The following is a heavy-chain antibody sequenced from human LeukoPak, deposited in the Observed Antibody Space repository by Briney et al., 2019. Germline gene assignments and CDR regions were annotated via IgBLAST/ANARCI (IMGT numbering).Heavy chain of an antibody. J-gene: IGHJ4*02. CDR1: GLPIADFA. Sequence: GGSLRLSCVASGLPIADFAMHWVRQAPGKGLEWVSLISGDGVSTFYADSVKGRFSISRDNSKNSLYLEMNSLRTEDAAMYYCAKESGKFDYWGQGTLVTVSS. V-gene: IGHV3-43*02. CDR3: AKESGKFDY. CDR2: ISGDGVST.